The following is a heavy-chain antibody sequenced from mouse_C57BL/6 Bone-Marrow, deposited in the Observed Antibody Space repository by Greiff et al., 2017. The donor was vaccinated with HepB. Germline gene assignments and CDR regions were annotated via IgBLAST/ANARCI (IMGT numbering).Heavy chain of an antibody. J-gene: IGHJ2*01. CDR3: ARDFFYFAY. Sequence: QVQLQQPGAELVRPGSSVKLSCKASGYTFTSYWMDWVKQRPGQGLEWIGNIYPSDSETHYNQKFKDKATLTVDKSSSTAYMQLSSLTSEDSAVYYCARDFFYFAYWGQGTTLTVSS. CDR2: IYPSDSET. CDR1: GYTFTSYW. V-gene: IGHV1-61*01.